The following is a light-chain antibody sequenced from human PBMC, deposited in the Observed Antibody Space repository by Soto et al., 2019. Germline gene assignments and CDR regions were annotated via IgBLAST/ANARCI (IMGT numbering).Light chain of an antibody. CDR2: RAS. CDR1: QSFSANF. J-gene: IGKJ1*01. CDR3: QRYGSSWT. Sequence: IVLTQSPGTLSLSPGARATLSCRASQSFSANFLAWYQQKPGQGPRLLIYRASIRAIGIPDRFSGSGSGTDFTLTISRLEPEDFALYYCQRYGSSWTFGQGTKVEVK. V-gene: IGKV3-20*01.